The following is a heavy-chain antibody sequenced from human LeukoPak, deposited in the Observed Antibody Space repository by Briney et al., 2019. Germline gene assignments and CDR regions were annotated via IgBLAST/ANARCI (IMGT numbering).Heavy chain of an antibody. D-gene: IGHD3-10*01. V-gene: IGHV4-59*02. J-gene: IGHJ3*02. Sequence: GSLRLSCAASGFTVSSNYMSWIRQPPGKGLEWIGYIYYSGSTNYNPSLKSRVTISVDTSKNQFSLKLSSVTAADTAVYYCARDRGFESYAFDIWGQGTMVTVSS. CDR1: GFTVSSNY. CDR3: ARDRGFESYAFDI. CDR2: IYYSGST.